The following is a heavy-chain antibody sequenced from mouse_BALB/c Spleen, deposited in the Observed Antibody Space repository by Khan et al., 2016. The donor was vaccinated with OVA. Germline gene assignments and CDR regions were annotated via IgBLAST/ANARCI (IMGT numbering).Heavy chain of an antibody. CDR3: AREGTLYYLDY. D-gene: IGHD3-3*01. Sequence: QVQLKESGAELVRPGASVKLSCKTSGYIFTSYGMHWVKQRSGQGLEWIARIYPGTDNTYYTEKFKDKATLTADKSSSTAYMQLSSLTSEDSAVYCAAREGTLYYLDYWGQGTTLTVSS. CDR2: IYPGTDNT. CDR1: GYIFTSYG. V-gene: IGHV1-76*01. J-gene: IGHJ2*01.